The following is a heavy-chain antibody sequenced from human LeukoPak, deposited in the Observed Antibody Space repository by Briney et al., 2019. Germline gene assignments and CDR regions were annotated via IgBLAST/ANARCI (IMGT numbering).Heavy chain of an antibody. J-gene: IGHJ6*02. V-gene: IGHV4-30-2*01. Sequence: ASQTLSLTCAVSGGSISSGGYSWSCIRQPPGKGLEWIGYIYHSGSTYYNPSLKSRVTIPVDRSKNQFSLKLSSVAAADTAVYYCGRGPDYYYYYGMDVWGQGTTVTVSS. CDR1: GGSISSGGYS. CDR3: GRGPDYYYYYGMDV. CDR2: IYHSGST.